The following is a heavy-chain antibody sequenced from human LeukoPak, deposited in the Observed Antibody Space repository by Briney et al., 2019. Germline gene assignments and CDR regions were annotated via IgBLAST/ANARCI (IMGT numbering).Heavy chain of an antibody. Sequence: ASVKVSCKASGGTFSSYAISWVRQAPGQGLEWMGRIIPILGIANYAQKFQGRVTTTADKSTSTAYMELSSLRSEDTAVYYCATNDGCSSTSCYYYGMDVWGQGTTVTVSS. D-gene: IGHD2-2*01. CDR3: ATNDGCSSTSCYYYGMDV. CDR1: GGTFSSYA. CDR2: IIPILGIA. J-gene: IGHJ6*02. V-gene: IGHV1-69*04.